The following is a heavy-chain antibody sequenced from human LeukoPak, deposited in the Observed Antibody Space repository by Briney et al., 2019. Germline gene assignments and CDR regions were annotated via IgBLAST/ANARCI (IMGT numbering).Heavy chain of an antibody. J-gene: IGHJ6*02. D-gene: IGHD2-2*01. CDR3: ARDREIVVVPAAAFYYYYGMDV. Sequence: SVKVSCKASGGTFSSYAISWVRQAPGQGLEWMGRIIPILGIANYAQKFQGRVTITADKSTSTAYMELSSLRSEDTAVYYCARDREIVVVPAAAFYYYYGMDVWGQGTTVTVSS. V-gene: IGHV1-69*04. CDR2: IIPILGIA. CDR1: GGTFSSYA.